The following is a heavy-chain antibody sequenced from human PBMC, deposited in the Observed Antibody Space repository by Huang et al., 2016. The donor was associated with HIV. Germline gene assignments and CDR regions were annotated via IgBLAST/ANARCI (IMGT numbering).Heavy chain of an antibody. V-gene: IGHV1-3*04. CDR1: GYTFTKYA. CDR3: ARGEDNGGNSDFDY. Sequence: QVQLVQSGTEVRKPGASVKVSCKATGYTFTKYALHWVRQAPGQGLEWMGWINSDNGDTKYSQRFQGRVTLTRDRSATTAYLELTSLRSEDTAVYFCARGEDNGGNSDFDYWGQGALVAVSS. CDR2: INSDNGDT. D-gene: IGHD2-21*02. J-gene: IGHJ4*02.